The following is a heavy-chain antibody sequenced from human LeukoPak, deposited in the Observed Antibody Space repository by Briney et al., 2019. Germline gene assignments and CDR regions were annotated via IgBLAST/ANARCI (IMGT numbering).Heavy chain of an antibody. CDR2: FDPEDGEI. Sequence: ASVKVSCKVSGYMLTELSMHWVRQAPGKGLEWMGGFDPEDGEIIYAQKFQGRVTMTGDTSTDTAYMELTSLRSEDTAVYYCATFPPPLRYCTTTTCDLTGYWGQGTLVTVSS. D-gene: IGHD2-2*01. J-gene: IGHJ4*02. CDR3: ATFPPPLRYCTTTTCDLTGY. V-gene: IGHV1-24*01. CDR1: GYMLTELS.